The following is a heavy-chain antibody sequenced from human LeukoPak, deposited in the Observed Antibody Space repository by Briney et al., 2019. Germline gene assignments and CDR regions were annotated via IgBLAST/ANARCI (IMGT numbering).Heavy chain of an antibody. Sequence: GGSLRLSCAASGFTFSSYAMSWVRQAPGEGLEWVSAISGSGGSTYYADSVKGRFTISRDNSKNTLYLQMNSLRAEDTAVYYCAKDLGGDWEWAHFDYWGQGTLVTVSS. J-gene: IGHJ4*02. CDR3: AKDLGGDWEWAHFDY. CDR1: GFTFSSYA. D-gene: IGHD2-21*02. CDR2: ISGSGGST. V-gene: IGHV3-23*01.